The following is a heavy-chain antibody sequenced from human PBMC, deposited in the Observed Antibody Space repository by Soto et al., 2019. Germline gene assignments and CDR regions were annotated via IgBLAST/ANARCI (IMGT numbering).Heavy chain of an antibody. D-gene: IGHD6-25*01. J-gene: IGHJ5*02. V-gene: IGHV4-59*01. Sequence: SETLSLTCTVSGGSISSYYWGWIRQPPGKGLEWIGYIHYSGSTNYNPSLRSRVTISVDTPKNQFSLKVNSMTAADTAIYYCERGGVAARKGRWFDPWGQGTPVPVYS. CDR3: ERGGVAARKGRWFDP. CDR1: GGSISSYY. CDR2: IHYSGST.